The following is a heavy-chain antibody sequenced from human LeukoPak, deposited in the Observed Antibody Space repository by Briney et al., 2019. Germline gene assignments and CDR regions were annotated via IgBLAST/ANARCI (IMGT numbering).Heavy chain of an antibody. Sequence: GGSLRLSCAASGFTFSSYGMHWVRQAPGKGLEWVAFIRYDGSNKYYADSVKGRFTISRDNSKNTLYLQMNSLRAEDTAVYYCAKDRWRAHYDFWSGYSSNWFDPWGQGTLVTVSS. CDR2: IRYDGSNK. V-gene: IGHV3-30*02. CDR1: GFTFSSYG. CDR3: AKDRWRAHYDFWSGYSSNWFDP. D-gene: IGHD3-3*01. J-gene: IGHJ5*02.